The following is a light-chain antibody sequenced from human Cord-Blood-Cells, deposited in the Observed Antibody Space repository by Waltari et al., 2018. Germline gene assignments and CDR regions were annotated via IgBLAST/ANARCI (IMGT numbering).Light chain of an antibody. Sequence: EIVLTQSPGTLSLSPWARATLSCRASQSVSSSYLAWYQQKPGQAPRLLIYGASSRATGIPDRFSGSGSGTDFTLTISRLEPEDFAVYYCQQYGSSPPYTFGQGTKLEIK. CDR2: GAS. CDR3: QQYGSSPPYT. V-gene: IGKV3-20*01. CDR1: QSVSSSY. J-gene: IGKJ2*01.